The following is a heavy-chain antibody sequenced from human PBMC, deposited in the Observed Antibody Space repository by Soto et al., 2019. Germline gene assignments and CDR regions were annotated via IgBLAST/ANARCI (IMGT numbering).Heavy chain of an antibody. D-gene: IGHD2-8*01. CDR3: TTDRGHMYDFDY. Sequence: EVQLVESGGGLVKPGGSLRLSCAASGFTFDNAWMSWVRQAPGKGLGWVGRIKSKTDGGTADYAAPVKGRFSISRDDSKNTLFLQMNSLKTEDTAVYYCTTDRGHMYDFDYWGQGTLVPVSS. CDR2: IKSKTDGGTA. J-gene: IGHJ4*02. CDR1: GFTFDNAW. V-gene: IGHV3-15*01.